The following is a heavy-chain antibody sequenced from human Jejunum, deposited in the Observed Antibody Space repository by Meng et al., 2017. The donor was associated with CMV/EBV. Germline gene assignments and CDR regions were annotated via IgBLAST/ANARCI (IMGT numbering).Heavy chain of an antibody. CDR3: VRLSGEGYSLDNYGMDV. D-gene: IGHD1-1*01. CDR2: ISPDDSDT. CDR1: FSTYW. V-gene: IGHV5-51*01. J-gene: IGHJ6*02. Sequence: FSTYWVGWVPQMPGTGLESMGIISPDDSDTRYSPSFQGQVTISADKSISTAYLQWTSLKASDTAMYYCVRLSGEGYSLDNYGMDVWGQGTTVTVSS.